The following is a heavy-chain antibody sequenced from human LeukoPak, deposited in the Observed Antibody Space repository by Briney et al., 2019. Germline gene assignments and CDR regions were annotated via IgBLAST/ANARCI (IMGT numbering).Heavy chain of an antibody. D-gene: IGHD3-22*01. CDR3: ARVDSSGLHWYFDL. CDR1: DGSLSSYY. CDR2: IYYSGST. V-gene: IGHV4-59*01. J-gene: IGHJ2*01. Sequence: SETLSLTCTVSDGSLSSYYWSWIRQPPGKGLEWIGYIYYSGSTNYNPSLKSRVTISVDTSKNQFSLKLSSVTAADTAVYYCARVDSSGLHWYFDLWGRGTLVTVSS.